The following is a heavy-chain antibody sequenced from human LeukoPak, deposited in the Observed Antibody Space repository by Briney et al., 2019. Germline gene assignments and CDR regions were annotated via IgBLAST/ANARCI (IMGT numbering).Heavy chain of an antibody. CDR3: ARLYCSGANCYPIYGDPFDY. Sequence: ASVKVSCKASGYTFATYGISWFRQAPGQGLEWMGWISGYNGNTNHAQEFQGRVTMTTDTSTSTAYMELRSLRSDDTAVYYCARLYCSGANCYPIYGDPFDYWGQGTLVTVSS. CDR1: GYTFATYG. J-gene: IGHJ4*02. V-gene: IGHV1-18*01. CDR2: ISGYNGNT. D-gene: IGHD2-15*01.